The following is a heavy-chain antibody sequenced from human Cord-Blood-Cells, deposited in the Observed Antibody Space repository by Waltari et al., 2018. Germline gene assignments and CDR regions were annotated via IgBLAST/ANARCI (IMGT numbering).Heavy chain of an antibody. CDR1: GDTFTGSD. V-gene: IGHV1-2*04. J-gene: IGHJ6*02. CDR3: ARGSPDYYYYGMDV. Sequence: QVQLVQSGAEVKKPGASVKVSCTASGDTFTGSDMHWVRQAPGQGLEWMGWINPNSGGTNYAQKFQGWVTMTRDTSISTAYMELSRLRSDDTAVYYCARGSPDYYYYGMDVWGQGTTVTVSS. CDR2: INPNSGGT. D-gene: IGHD6-6*01.